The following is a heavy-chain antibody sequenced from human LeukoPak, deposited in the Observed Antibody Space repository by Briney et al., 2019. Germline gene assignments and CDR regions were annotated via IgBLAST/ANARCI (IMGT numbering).Heavy chain of an antibody. CDR1: GYTFTSYD. V-gene: IGHV1-8*03. D-gene: IGHD1-1*01. Sequence: ASVKVSCKASGYTFTSYDINWVRQAPGQGLEWMGWMNPNSGNTGYAQKFQGRVTITRNTSISTAYMELSSLRSEDRAVYYCARGQGRREPGFDYWGQGTLVTVSS. J-gene: IGHJ4*02. CDR3: ARGQGRREPGFDY. CDR2: MNPNSGNT.